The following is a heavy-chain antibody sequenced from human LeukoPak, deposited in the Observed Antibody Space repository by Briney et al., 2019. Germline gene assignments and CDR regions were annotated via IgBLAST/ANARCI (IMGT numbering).Heavy chain of an antibody. J-gene: IGHJ4*02. Sequence: PGGSLRLSCAASGFTFSSYWMSWVRQAPGKGLEWVANIKQDGSEKYYVDSVKGRFTISRDNAKNSLYLQMNSLRAEDTAVYYCARARTTVTTTYYFDYWGQGTLVTVSS. V-gene: IGHV3-7*01. CDR3: ARARTTVTTTYYFDY. CDR1: GFTFSSYW. D-gene: IGHD4-17*01. CDR2: IKQDGSEK.